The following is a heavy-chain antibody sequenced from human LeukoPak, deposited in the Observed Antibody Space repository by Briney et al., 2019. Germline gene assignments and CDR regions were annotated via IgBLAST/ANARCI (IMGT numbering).Heavy chain of an antibody. J-gene: IGHJ4*02. Sequence: ASVKVSCKSSEYTFTTYYMHWVRQAPGQGLEWMGWINLNSGGTNYAQKFQGRVTMTRDTSISTAYMEVSRLRSDDTAVYYCARVWGGEDYWGQGTLVTVSS. CDR1: EYTFTTYY. CDR2: INLNSGGT. CDR3: ARVWGGEDY. D-gene: IGHD3-16*01. V-gene: IGHV1-2*02.